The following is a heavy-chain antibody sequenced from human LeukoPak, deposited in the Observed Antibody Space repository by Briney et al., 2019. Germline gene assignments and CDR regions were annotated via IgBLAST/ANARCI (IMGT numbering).Heavy chain of an antibody. J-gene: IGHJ4*02. CDR2: IFSGGTT. CDR3: ARDQGYTSGSYYYYFDS. D-gene: IGHD3-10*01. V-gene: IGHV3-53*01. CDR1: GFSVSSNF. Sequence: GGSLRLSCAVSGFSVSSNFMSWVRQAPGKGLEWVAVIFSGGTTYYADSVKGRFTISRDKSKNTLFLQVNSLRVEDTAVYYCARDQGYTSGSYYYYFDSWGQGTLVSVSS.